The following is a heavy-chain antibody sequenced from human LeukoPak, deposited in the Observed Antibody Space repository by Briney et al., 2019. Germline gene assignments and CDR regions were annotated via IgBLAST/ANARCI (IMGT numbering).Heavy chain of an antibody. D-gene: IGHD6-13*01. Sequence: SETLPLTCAVYGGSFSGYYWSWIRQPPGKGLEWIGEINHSGSTNYNPSLKSRVTISVDTSKNQFSLKLSSVTAADTAVYYCASGAAGTTSIGYYYYYMDVWGKGTTVTVSS. CDR3: ASGAAGTTSIGYYYYYMDV. CDR2: INHSGST. CDR1: GGSFSGYY. V-gene: IGHV4-34*01. J-gene: IGHJ6*03.